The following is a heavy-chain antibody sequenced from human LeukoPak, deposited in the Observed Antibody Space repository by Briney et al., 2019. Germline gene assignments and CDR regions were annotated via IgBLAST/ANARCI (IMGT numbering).Heavy chain of an antibody. CDR1: GFTFRSYS. CDR3: ARAPTVLVGYCSSSSCQADY. Sequence: TPGGSLRLSCAASGFTFRSYSMNWVRQAPGKGLEWVSAIDPSSTYIYYADSVKGRFTISRDNAENSLYLQMNSLRVEDTAVYYCARAPTVLVGYCSSSSCQADYWGQGTLVTVSS. D-gene: IGHD2-2*01. V-gene: IGHV3-21*01. CDR2: IDPSSTYI. J-gene: IGHJ4*02.